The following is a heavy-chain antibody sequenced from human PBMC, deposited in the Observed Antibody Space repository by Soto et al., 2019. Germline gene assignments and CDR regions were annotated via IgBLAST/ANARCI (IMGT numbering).Heavy chain of an antibody. D-gene: IGHD5-12*01. J-gene: IGHJ6*02. Sequence: QPWGSLRLSCAASGFTFSSFGIHWVRQAPGKVLEWVAVMAYDGSNEYYADSVRGRFTISRDNSKSTVYLQMNSLRPEDTAVYYCAKNTVGLSRYYYYGMDVWGQGTTVTVSS. CDR1: GFTFSSFG. CDR2: MAYDGSNE. CDR3: AKNTVGLSRYYYYGMDV. V-gene: IGHV3-30*18.